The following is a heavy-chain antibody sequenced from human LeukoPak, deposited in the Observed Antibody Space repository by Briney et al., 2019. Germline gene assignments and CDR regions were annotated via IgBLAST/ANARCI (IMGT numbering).Heavy chain of an antibody. CDR3: ARASRFGERITIFGVVLNDAFDI. CDR2: INPNSGGT. D-gene: IGHD3-3*01. Sequence: ASVKVSCKASGYTFTGYYMHWVRQAPGQGLEWMGWINPNSGGTNYAQKFQGRVTMTRDTSISTAYMELSRPRSDDTAVYYCARASRFGERITIFGVVLNDAFDIWGQGTMVTVSS. V-gene: IGHV1-2*02. J-gene: IGHJ3*02. CDR1: GYTFTGYY.